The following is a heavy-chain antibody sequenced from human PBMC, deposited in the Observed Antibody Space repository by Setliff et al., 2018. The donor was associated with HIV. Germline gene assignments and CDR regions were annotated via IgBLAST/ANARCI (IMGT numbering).Heavy chain of an antibody. V-gene: IGHV3-48*01. D-gene: IGHD1-26*01. CDR1: RFTFSSYS. J-gene: IGHJ4*02. Sequence: PGGSLRLSCAASRFTFSSYSMHWVRQAPGKGLEWVSYISTSSSTIYYADSVKGRFTISRDNAKNSLYLQMNSLSAEDTAVYYCARDSASPLYSGIYYAISFFDYWGQGSLVTVSS. CDR2: ISTSSSTI. CDR3: ARDSASPLYSGIYYAISFFDY.